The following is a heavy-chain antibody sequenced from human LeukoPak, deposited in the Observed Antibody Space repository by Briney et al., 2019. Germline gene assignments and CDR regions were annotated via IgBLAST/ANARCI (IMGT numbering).Heavy chain of an antibody. CDR1: AFSLNAYN. Sequence: GGSLRLSCAASAFSLNAYNMNWVRQAPGKGLEWVSSISYTGTYIYYADSVKGRFTISRDNAQNSLYLQMNSLRADDTAIYYCAKDRHGIVGLTPFEYWGQGTRVTVSS. CDR2: ISYTGTYI. J-gene: IGHJ4*02. CDR3: AKDRHGIVGLTPFEY. D-gene: IGHD1-26*01. V-gene: IGHV3-21*04.